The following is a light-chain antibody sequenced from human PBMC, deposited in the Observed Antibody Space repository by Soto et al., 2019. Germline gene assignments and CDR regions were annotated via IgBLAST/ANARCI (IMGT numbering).Light chain of an antibody. Sequence: EIVLTQSPGTLSLSPGERATLSCRASQSVSRNYLAWFQQKPGQAPRLLIFDASRRATGIPDRFSGSGSGTDFTLTISRLEPEDFAVYYCQQYGRSPWTFGQGTKVDIK. CDR3: QQYGRSPWT. CDR2: DAS. CDR1: QSVSRNY. J-gene: IGKJ1*01. V-gene: IGKV3-20*01.